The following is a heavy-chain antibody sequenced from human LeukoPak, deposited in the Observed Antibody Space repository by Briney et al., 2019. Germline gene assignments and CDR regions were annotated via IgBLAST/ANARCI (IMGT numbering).Heavy chain of an antibody. CDR3: AKPTRGSGSFLIDF. D-gene: IGHD1-26*01. CDR1: GFTFSSYG. Sequence: GKSLRLSCAASGFTFSSYGMHWARQAPGKGLEWVAVIWNDGSDKYYADSVKGRFTISRDNSKNTLYLQMNSLRAEDTAVYYCAKPTRGSGSFLIDFWGQGTLVTVSS. V-gene: IGHV3-33*06. J-gene: IGHJ4*02. CDR2: IWNDGSDK.